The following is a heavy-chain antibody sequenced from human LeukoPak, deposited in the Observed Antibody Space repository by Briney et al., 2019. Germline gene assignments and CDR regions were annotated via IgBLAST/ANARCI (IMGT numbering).Heavy chain of an antibody. Sequence: GGSLRLSCAASRFTVSNNYMSWVRQAPEKGLEWVSVIYSDGSTYYADSVKGRFTISRDNSKNTLYLQMNSLRAEDTAVYYCARDPTDSNYVGYWGQGTLVTVSS. V-gene: IGHV3-66*02. CDR2: IYSDGST. CDR1: RFTVSNNY. CDR3: ARDPTDSNYVGY. D-gene: IGHD1-1*01. J-gene: IGHJ4*02.